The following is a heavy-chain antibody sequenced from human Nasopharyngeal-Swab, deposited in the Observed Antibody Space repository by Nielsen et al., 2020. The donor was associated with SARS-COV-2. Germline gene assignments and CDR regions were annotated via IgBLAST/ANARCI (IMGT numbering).Heavy chain of an antibody. CDR3: TLFRGSFYAGRDY. J-gene: IGHJ4*02. Sequence: GGSLRLSCAASGFTFSDSAVHWVRQASGKGLEWVGRVRSKASNYATAYAASVKGRFTISRDDSKNTSYLQMNSLKTEDMDVYYCTLFRGSFYAGRDYWGQGTLVTVSS. D-gene: IGHD2-15*01. V-gene: IGHV3-73*01. CDR2: VRSKASNYAT. CDR1: GFTFSDSA.